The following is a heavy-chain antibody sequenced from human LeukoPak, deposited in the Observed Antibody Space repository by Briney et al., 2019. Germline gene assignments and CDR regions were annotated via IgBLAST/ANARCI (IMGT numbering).Heavy chain of an antibody. Sequence: PSETLSLTCTVSSGSIGSFCWSWIRQPPGKGLEWIGEINHSGSTNYNPSLKSRVTISVDTSKNQFSLKLSSVTAADTAVYYCARGRTYYGSGSYFFSYWFDPWGQGTLVTVSS. J-gene: IGHJ5*02. CDR2: INHSGST. CDR3: ARGRTYYGSGSYFFSYWFDP. D-gene: IGHD3-10*01. CDR1: SGSIGSFC. V-gene: IGHV4-34*01.